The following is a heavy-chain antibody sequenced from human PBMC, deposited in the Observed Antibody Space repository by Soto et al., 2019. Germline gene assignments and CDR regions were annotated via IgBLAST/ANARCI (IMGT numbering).Heavy chain of an antibody. V-gene: IGHV4-34*01. CDR2: INHSGST. CDR1: GGSFSGYY. D-gene: IGHD3-22*01. J-gene: IGHJ6*02. CDR3: ARRLYYDSSGFEGGGMDV. Sequence: SETLSLTCAVYGGSFSGYYWSWIRQPPGEGLEWIGEINHSGSTNYNPSLKSRVTISVDTSKNQFSLKLSSVTAADTALYYCARRLYYDSSGFEGGGMDVWGQGTTVTVS.